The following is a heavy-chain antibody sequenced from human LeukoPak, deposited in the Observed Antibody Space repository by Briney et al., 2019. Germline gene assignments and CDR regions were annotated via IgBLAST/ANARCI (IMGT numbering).Heavy chain of an antibody. CDR3: ARLGPIEGASGFDY. CDR2: IYPGDSDT. D-gene: IGHD1-26*01. V-gene: IGHV5-51*01. CDR1: GYSFTSYW. J-gene: IGHJ4*02. Sequence: GESPKIPCKGSGYSFTSYWSGWVPQIPGKGLERMGIIYPGDSDTRYSPSFQGQVTISADKSISTAYLQWSSLKASDTAMYYCARLGPIEGASGFDYWGQGTLVTVSS.